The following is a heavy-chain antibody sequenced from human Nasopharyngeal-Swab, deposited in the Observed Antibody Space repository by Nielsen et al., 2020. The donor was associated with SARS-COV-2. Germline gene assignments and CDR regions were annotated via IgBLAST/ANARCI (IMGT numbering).Heavy chain of an antibody. D-gene: IGHD3-10*01. Sequence: GESLKISCAASGFTFSDYYMSWIRQAPGKGLELVSYIRSSGSTIYYADSVKGRFTISRDNATNSLYLQMNSLRAEDTAVYYCARDAEYYYGSGTPYYYGMDVWGQGTTVTVSS. J-gene: IGHJ6*02. CDR1: GFTFSDYY. CDR3: ARDAEYYYGSGTPYYYGMDV. CDR2: IRSSGSTI. V-gene: IGHV3-11*01.